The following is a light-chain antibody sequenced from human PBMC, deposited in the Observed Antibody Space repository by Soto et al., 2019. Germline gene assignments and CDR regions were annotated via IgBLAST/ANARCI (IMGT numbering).Light chain of an antibody. Sequence: EIVLTQSPATLSVSPGERATLSCRASQTVGTSLVWYQQKPGQAPSLLIYGASTRAAGIPARFSGSGSVTDFTLTISSLQSEDFAVYYCQQHNAWPLTVGGGTEVEIK. CDR1: QTVGTS. CDR2: GAS. V-gene: IGKV3-15*01. J-gene: IGKJ4*01. CDR3: QQHNAWPLT.